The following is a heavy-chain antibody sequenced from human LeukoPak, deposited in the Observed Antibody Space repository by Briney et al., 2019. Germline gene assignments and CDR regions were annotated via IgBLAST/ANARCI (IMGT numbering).Heavy chain of an antibody. D-gene: IGHD6-13*01. CDR2: ISSSGSTI. V-gene: IGHV3-48*03. Sequence: PGGSLRLSCAASGFTFTSYEMNWVRQAPGKGLEWVSYISSSGSTIYSADSAKGRFTISRDNAKNSLYLQMNSLRAEDTAVYYCARVSNSWYWAVDYWGQGALVTVSS. CDR3: ARVSNSWYWAVDY. J-gene: IGHJ4*02. CDR1: GFTFTSYE.